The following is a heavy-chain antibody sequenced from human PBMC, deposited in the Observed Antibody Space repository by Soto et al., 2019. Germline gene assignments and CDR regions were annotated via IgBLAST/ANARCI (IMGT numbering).Heavy chain of an antibody. Sequence: QVQLVQSGAEVKKPGASVKVSCKASGYTFTHYXIHWVRQAPGQGLEWMGMINPSGGSTDYAQKFQGRVTMTTDTSTTTVYMELSSLRSDDTAVYYCARPPFPGCINGVCYPCDHWGQGTLVTVSS. J-gene: IGHJ4*02. D-gene: IGHD2-8*01. CDR3: ARPPFPGCINGVCYPCDH. CDR1: GYTFTHYX. CDR2: INPSGGST. V-gene: IGHV1-46*01.